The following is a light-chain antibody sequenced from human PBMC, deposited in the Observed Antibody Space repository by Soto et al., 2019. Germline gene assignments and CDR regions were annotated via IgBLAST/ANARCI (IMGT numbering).Light chain of an antibody. J-gene: IGKJ1*01. Sequence: EIFLTQSPSTLSLSPVERATLSCRASQSVSSYLAWYQQKPGQAPRLLIYDASKRATGIPARFGGSGFGTDYTLTISSLEPEDFAVYYCQQRTKWRTFGQGTKV. V-gene: IGKV3-11*01. CDR2: DAS. CDR1: QSVSSY. CDR3: QQRTKWRT.